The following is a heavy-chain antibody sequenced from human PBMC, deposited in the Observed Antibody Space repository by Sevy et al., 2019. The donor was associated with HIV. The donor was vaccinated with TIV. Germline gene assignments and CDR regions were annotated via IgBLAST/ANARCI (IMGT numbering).Heavy chain of an antibody. CDR1: GASIRDSSYY. V-gene: IGHV4-39*01. CDR3: ARSMWQQLDAFDI. D-gene: IGHD6-13*01. Sequence: SETLSLTCTVSGASIRDSSYYWAWIRPPPGKGLEWIGNIYSYGETYYNSSLKSRVTISVDPSKNQFSLSLTSVTAADTAIYLCARSMWQQLDAFDIWGQGTMVTVSS. J-gene: IGHJ3*02. CDR2: IYSYGET.